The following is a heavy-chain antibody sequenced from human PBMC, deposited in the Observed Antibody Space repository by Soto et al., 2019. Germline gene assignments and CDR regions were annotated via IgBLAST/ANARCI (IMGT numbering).Heavy chain of an antibody. CDR3: AIGLFRGGRTLEY. J-gene: IGHJ4*02. V-gene: IGHV1-69*06. D-gene: IGHD3-16*01. CDR2: IIPVFDTP. CDR1: VGTFSNYA. Sequence: QVQLVQSGAEVKKPGSSVKVSCKASVGTFSNYAISWVRQAPGEGLEWMGGIIPVFDTPNYAQRFQGRVTMSADKSTITSYMELTRLRSDDAAVYFCAIGLFRGGRTLEYWGQGTLVTVSS.